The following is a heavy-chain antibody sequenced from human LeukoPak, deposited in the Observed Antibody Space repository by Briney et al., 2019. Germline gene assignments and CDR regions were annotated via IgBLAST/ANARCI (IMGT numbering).Heavy chain of an antibody. D-gene: IGHD3-16*01. CDR3: ARGGGGHSNGMDV. CDR1: GFTFSSYW. CDR2: INTDGSST. Sequence: GGSLRLSCAASGFTFSSYWMHWVRQAPGKGLVWVSHINTDGSSTSYADSVKGRFTISRDNAKNTLYLQMNSLRAEDTAVYYCARGGGGHSNGMDVWGQGTTVTISS. V-gene: IGHV3-74*01. J-gene: IGHJ6*02.